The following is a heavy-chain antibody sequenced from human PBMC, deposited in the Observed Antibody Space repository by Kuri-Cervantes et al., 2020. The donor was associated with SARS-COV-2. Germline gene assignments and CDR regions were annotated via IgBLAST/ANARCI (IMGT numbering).Heavy chain of an antibody. Sequence: GGSLRLSCAASGFTFSSYGMHWVRQAPGKGLEWVAFIRYDGSNKYYADSVKGRFTISRDNSKNTLYLQMNSLRAEDTAVYYCARESPVPHGGTLDYWGQGTLVTVSS. V-gene: IGHV3-30*02. CDR1: GFTFSSYG. D-gene: IGHD2-15*01. CDR2: IRYDGSNK. CDR3: ARESPVPHGGTLDY. J-gene: IGHJ4*02.